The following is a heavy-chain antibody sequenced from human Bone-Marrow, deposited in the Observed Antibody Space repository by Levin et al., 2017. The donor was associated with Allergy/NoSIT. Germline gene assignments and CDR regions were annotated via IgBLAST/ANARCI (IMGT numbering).Heavy chain of an antibody. Sequence: VASVKVSCKASGYKFLDSGISWVRQAPGQGLEWMGWISAYTLETLYAQKFQDRLTLSTVTSTATAQMALTGLTSDDTAVYYCAREPRWLRSTDVAMDVWGQGTTVIVSS. J-gene: IGHJ6*02. V-gene: IGHV1-18*01. CDR1: GYKFLDSG. CDR3: AREPRWLRSTDVAMDV. CDR2: ISAYTLET. D-gene: IGHD5-24*01.